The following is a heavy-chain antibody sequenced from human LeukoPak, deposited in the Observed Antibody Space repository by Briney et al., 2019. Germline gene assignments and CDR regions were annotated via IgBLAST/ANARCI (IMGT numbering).Heavy chain of an antibody. CDR3: AKDRSIGTYYTFDS. Sequence: PGGSLRLSCAASGFTFSSYEMNWVRQAPGKGLEWVSYISSSGSTIYYADSVKGRFTISRDNSKNTLFLHMSSLRVEDTAVYHCAKDRSIGTYYTFDSWGQGALVTVSS. J-gene: IGHJ4*02. D-gene: IGHD1-26*01. CDR1: GFTFSSYE. V-gene: IGHV3-48*03. CDR2: ISSSGSTI.